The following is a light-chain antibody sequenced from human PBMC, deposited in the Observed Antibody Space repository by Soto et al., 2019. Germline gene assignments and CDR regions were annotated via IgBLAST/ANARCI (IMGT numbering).Light chain of an antibody. CDR2: GVN. V-gene: IGLV2-14*01. J-gene: IGLJ1*01. CDR3: SSYTTGSTLPWV. Sequence: QSALTQPASVSVSPGQSITISCTGSSNDIGTYEYVSWHQHHPGRAPKLIIFGVNDRPSGISDRFSGSKPGNTASLTIFGLQLEDEAVYYCSSYTTGSTLPWVFGTGTKVTVL. CDR1: SNDIGTYEY.